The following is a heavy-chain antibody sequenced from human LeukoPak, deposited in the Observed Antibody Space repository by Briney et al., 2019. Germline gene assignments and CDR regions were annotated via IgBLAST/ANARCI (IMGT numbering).Heavy chain of an antibody. D-gene: IGHD3-22*01. Sequence: GGSLRLSCAASGFTFSSYSMNWVRQAPGKGLEWVSYISSSSSTIYYADSVKGRFTISRDNAKNSLYLQMNSLRDEDTAVYYCARAPDPTYYYDSRNWFDPWGQGTLVTVSS. CDR3: ARAPDPTYYYDSRNWFDP. J-gene: IGHJ5*02. CDR2: ISSSSSTI. V-gene: IGHV3-48*02. CDR1: GFTFSSYS.